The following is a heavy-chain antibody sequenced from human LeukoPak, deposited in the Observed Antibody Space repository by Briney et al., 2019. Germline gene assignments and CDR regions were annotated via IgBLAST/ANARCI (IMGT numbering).Heavy chain of an antibody. J-gene: IGHJ3*02. V-gene: IGHV3-23*01. Sequence: PGGSLRLSCAASGFTFNSYAMTWVRQAPGKGLEWVSVISDIGGSTYYADSVKGRFTIPRDTSKNTLYLQMNSLRAEDTAVYYCAKRYCSGGSCYSSAFDIWGQGTMVTVFS. CDR3: AKRYCSGGSCYSSAFDI. CDR2: ISDIGGST. CDR1: GFTFNSYA. D-gene: IGHD2-15*01.